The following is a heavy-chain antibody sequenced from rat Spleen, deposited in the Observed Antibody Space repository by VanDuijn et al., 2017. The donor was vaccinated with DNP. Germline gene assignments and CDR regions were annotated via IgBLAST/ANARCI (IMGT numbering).Heavy chain of an antibody. Sequence: QVQLKESGPGLVQPSQTLSLTCTVSGFSLTSYHVSWVRQPPGKGLEWLGVIWTGGSKAYNSLLNSRLSISRDISKSQVFLKINSLQTEDTATYYCATDEGGGAPFDYWGQGVMVTVSS. V-gene: IGHV2-43*01. CDR2: IWTGGSK. D-gene: IGHD3-1*01. CDR3: ATDEGGGAPFDY. J-gene: IGHJ2*01. CDR1: GFSLTSYH.